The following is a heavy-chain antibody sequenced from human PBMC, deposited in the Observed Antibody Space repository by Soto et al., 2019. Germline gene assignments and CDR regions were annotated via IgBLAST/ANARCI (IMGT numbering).Heavy chain of an antibody. CDR1: GFTVSSNY. CDR3: ARVTPSTNIYDYTLGYYFDY. CDR2: IYSGGST. V-gene: IGHV3-66*01. J-gene: IGHJ4*02. Sequence: EVQLVESGGGLVQPGGSLRLSCAASGFTVSSNYMSWVRQAPGKGLEWVSVIYSGGSTYYADSVKGRFTISRDNSKNTLYLQMNSLRAEDTAVYYCARVTPSTNIYDYTLGYYFDYWGQGTLVTVSS. D-gene: IGHD3-16*01.